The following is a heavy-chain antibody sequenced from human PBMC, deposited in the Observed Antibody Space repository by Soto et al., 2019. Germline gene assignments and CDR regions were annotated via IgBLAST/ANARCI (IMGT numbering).Heavy chain of an antibody. CDR2: ISYDGSNK. J-gene: IGHJ4*02. V-gene: IGHV3-30*18. D-gene: IGHD6-13*01. Sequence: VGSLRLSCAASGFTFSSYVMHWVRQAPGKGLEWVAVISYDGSNKFYTDSVEGRFTISRDNSKDTLYLQMNSLTAEDTALYYCAKLDQYSSSQGYWGQGTLVTVSS. CDR3: AKLDQYSSSQGY. CDR1: GFTFSSYV.